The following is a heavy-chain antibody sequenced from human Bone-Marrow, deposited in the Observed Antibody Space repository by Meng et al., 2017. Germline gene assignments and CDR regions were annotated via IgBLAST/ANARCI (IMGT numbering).Heavy chain of an antibody. V-gene: IGHV1-69*01. CDR3: AREGIAAASLQD. D-gene: IGHD6-13*01. J-gene: IGHJ1*01. CDR1: GGTFSSYA. CDR2: IIPIFGTA. Sequence: VQVGAAGKKPVSSVKVPCQASGGTFSSYAISWVRQAPGQGLEWMGGIIPIFGTANYAQKFQGRVTITADESTSTAYMELSSLRSEDTAVYYCAREGIAAASLQDWGQGTLVTVSS.